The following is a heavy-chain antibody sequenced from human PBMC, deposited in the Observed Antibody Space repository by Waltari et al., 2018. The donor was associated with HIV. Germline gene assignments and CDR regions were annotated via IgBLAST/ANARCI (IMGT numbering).Heavy chain of an antibody. CDR1: GYTFTSYG. J-gene: IGHJ4*02. D-gene: IGHD3-10*01. CDR2: ISAYNGNT. V-gene: IGHV1-18*01. Sequence: QVQLVQSGAEVKKPGASVKVSCRASGYTFTSYGISWVRQAPGQGLEWMGWISAYNGNTNYAQKLQGRVTMTTDTSTSTAYMELRSLRSDDTAVYYCARDKTTYYYGSGVSYWGQGTLVTVSS. CDR3: ARDKTTYYYGSGVSY.